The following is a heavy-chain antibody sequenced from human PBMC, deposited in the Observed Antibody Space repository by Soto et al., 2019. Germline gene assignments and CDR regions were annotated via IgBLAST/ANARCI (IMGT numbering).Heavy chain of an antibody. V-gene: IGHV1-2*04. D-gene: IGHD1-1*01. J-gene: IGHJ6*03. CDR1: GYTFTGYY. CDR2: INPNSGGT. Sequence: GASVKVSCKASGYTFTGYYMHWVRQAPGQGLEWMGWINPNSGGTNYAQKFQGWVTMTRDTSISTAYMELSRLRSDDTAVYYCARGQLDTDYYYMDVWGKGTTVTVSS. CDR3: ARGQLDTDYYYMDV.